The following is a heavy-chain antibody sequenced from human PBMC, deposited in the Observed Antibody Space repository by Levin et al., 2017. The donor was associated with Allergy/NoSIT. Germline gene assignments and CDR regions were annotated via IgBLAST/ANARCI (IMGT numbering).Heavy chain of an antibody. D-gene: IGHD5-24*01. CDR2: INPNSGAT. CDR1: GYTFTGYY. J-gene: IGHJ4*02. V-gene: IGHV1-2*06. Sequence: ASVKVSCKASGYTFTGYYMRWVRQAPGEGLEWMGRINPNSGATDSAQKFQGRVTMTRDTSTSTAYLELNRLRSDDTAIYYCARSMAQFDSWGQGTLVTVSS. CDR3: ARSMAQFDS.